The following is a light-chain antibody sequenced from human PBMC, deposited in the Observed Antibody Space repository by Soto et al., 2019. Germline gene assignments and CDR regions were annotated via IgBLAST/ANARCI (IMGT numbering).Light chain of an antibody. Sequence: SYELTQPLSVSVPLGQTASITCGGNNIGTRNVHWYQQKPGQAPVLVVYRDSNRPSGIPERFSGSNSGNTATLTISRAQAGDEADYYCHVWDSSTAVFGGGTNLTVL. CDR2: RDS. CDR1: NIGTRN. CDR3: HVWDSSTAV. J-gene: IGLJ3*02. V-gene: IGLV3-9*01.